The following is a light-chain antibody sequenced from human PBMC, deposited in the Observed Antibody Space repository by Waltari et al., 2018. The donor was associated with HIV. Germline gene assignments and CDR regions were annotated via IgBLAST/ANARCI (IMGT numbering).Light chain of an antibody. J-gene: IGKJ1*01. CDR1: QSILSNSNKKNY. V-gene: IGKV4-1*01. CDR2: LAS. CDR3: QQYYRTPPA. Sequence: DVVMTQSPDALVGSLGERVTINCKSSQSILSNSNKKNYLPWYQQRPGQPPKLLVYLASTRESGVPARFSGSGSGTDFTLTITNLQAEDAAIYYCQQYYRTPPAFGQGTKVEI.